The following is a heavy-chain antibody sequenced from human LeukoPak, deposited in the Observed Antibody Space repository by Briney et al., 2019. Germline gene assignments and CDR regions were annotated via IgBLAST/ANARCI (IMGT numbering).Heavy chain of an antibody. V-gene: IGHV3-21*01. CDR3: AREGGLSSGPFDY. CDR2: ISSSSSYI. Sequence: PGGSLRLSCAASGFTFSSYSMNWVRQAPGKGLEWVSSISSSSSYIYYADSVKGRFTISRDNAKNSLYLQMNSLRAEDTAVYYCAREGGLSSGPFDYWGQGTLVTVSS. J-gene: IGHJ4*02. CDR1: GFTFSSYS. D-gene: IGHD3-22*01.